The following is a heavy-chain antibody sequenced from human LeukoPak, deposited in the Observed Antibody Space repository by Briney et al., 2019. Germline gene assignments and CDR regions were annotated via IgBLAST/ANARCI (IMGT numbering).Heavy chain of an antibody. CDR1: GFTFSSYW. CDR2: ISHNGNVN. CDR3: GRGGGLDV. V-gene: IGHV3-7*03. D-gene: IGHD3-16*01. J-gene: IGHJ6*02. Sequence: PGGSLRLSCAASGFTFSSYWMNWARQAPGKGLEWVASISHNGNVNYYVDSVKGRFTISRDNAKNSLYLQMSNLRAEDTAVYFCGRGGGLDVWGQGATVTVSS.